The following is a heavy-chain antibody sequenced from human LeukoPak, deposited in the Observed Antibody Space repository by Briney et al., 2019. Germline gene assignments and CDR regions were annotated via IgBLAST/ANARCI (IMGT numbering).Heavy chain of an antibody. D-gene: IGHD1-26*01. CDR3: ARGRGATLDY. CDR1: GFTFSSYS. V-gene: IGHV3-21*01. CDR2: ISSSSSYI. J-gene: IGHJ4*02. Sequence: GGSLRLSCAASGFTFSSYSMNWVRQAPGKGLEWVSSISSSSSYIYYADSVEGRFTISRDNAKNSLYLQMNSLRAEDTAVYYCARGRGATLDYWGQGTLVTVSS.